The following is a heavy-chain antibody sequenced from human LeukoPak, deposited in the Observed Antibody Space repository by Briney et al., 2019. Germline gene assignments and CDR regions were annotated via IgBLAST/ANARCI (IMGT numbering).Heavy chain of an antibody. CDR1: GYTFTGYY. D-gene: IGHD6-6*01. J-gene: IGHJ4*02. CDR2: INTNTGNP. Sequence: ASVKVSCKASGYTFTGYYMHWVRQAPGQGLEWMGWINTNTGNPTYAQGFTGRFVFSLDTSVSTAYLQISSLKAEDTAVYYCARDQGGGYSSSSSFDYWGQGTLVTVSS. V-gene: IGHV7-4-1*02. CDR3: ARDQGGGYSSSSSFDY.